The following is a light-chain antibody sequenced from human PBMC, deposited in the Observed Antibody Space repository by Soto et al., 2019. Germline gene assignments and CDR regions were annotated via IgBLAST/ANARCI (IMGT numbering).Light chain of an antibody. V-gene: IGKV3-20*01. CDR3: QQSGT. CDR1: QSVSSSY. Sequence: EIVLTQSPGTLYLSPGERATLSCRASQSVSSSYLAWYQQKPGQAPRLLIYGASIRATGIPDRFSGSGSGTDFTLTISRLEPEDFAVYYCQQSGTFGPGTKVDIK. J-gene: IGKJ3*01. CDR2: GAS.